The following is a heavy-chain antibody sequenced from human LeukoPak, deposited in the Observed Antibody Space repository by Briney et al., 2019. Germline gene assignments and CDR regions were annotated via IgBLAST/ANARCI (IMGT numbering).Heavy chain of an antibody. CDR2: ITGGAENT. CDR3: AKVLSGSQDY. V-gene: IGHV3-23*01. Sequence: GGALRLSCAASGFTFSGYAMSWVRQAPGKGLKWPSTITGGAENTYYADSVKGRFTISRDNSQNTVYLQMNSLRAEDTAVYYCAKVLSGSQDYWGQGTLVTVFS. J-gene: IGHJ4*02. D-gene: IGHD1-26*01. CDR1: GFTFSGYA.